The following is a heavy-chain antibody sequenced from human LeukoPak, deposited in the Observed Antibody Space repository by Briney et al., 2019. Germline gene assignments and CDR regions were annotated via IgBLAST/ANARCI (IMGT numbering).Heavy chain of an antibody. V-gene: IGHV3-23*01. CDR3: AKDRGFWSGYLDY. D-gene: IGHD3-3*01. CDR1: GFTFTDYS. CDR2: ISGSGGST. J-gene: IGHJ4*02. Sequence: GGSLRLSCAASGFTFTDYSVSWVRQAPGKGLEWVSAISGSGGSTYYADSVKGRFTISRDNSKNTLYLQMNSLRAEDTAVYYCAKDRGFWSGYLDYWGQGTLVTVSS.